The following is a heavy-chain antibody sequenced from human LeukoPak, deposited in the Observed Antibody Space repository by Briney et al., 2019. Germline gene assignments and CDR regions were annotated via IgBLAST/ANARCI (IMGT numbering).Heavy chain of an antibody. J-gene: IGHJ4*02. CDR2: IKQDGTEK. Sequence: GGSLRLPCVASGFTFSSYWMTWVRQAPGKGLEWVANIKQDGTEKYFVDSVMGRFTISRDNAKNSLYLQMNSLRAEDTAVYYCARMSSSSWYVCDYWGQGTLVTVSS. CDR1: GFTFSSYW. V-gene: IGHV3-7*01. D-gene: IGHD6-13*01. CDR3: ARMSSSSWYVCDY.